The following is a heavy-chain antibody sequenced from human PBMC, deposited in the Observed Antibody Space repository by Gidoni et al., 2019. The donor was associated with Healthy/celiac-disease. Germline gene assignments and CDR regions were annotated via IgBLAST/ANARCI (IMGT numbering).Heavy chain of an antibody. CDR2: INHSGST. CDR1: GGSFSGYY. D-gene: IGHD5-12*01. Sequence: QVQLQQWGAGLLTPSETLSLTCAVYGGSFSGYYWSWIRQPPGKGLEWMGEINHSGSTNYNPSLQGRVPISVDTSKNQFKLKLSSVTAADEAVYYCARVRSVAKIPVWDAFDIWGQGTMVTVSS. CDR3: ARVRSVAKIPVWDAFDI. J-gene: IGHJ3*02. V-gene: IGHV4-34*01.